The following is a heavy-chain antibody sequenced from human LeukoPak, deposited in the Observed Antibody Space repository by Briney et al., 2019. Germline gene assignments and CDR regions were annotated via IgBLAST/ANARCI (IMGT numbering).Heavy chain of an antibody. V-gene: IGHV6-1*01. CDR1: GDSVSSNSAA. CDR2: TYYRSKWYN. D-gene: IGHD3-3*01. CDR3: ARVAFWSGYYTHFDY. J-gene: IGHJ4*02. Sequence: SQTLSLTCAISGDSVSSNSAAWNWIRQSPSRGLEWLGRTYYRSKWYNDYAVSVKSRITINPDTSKNQFSLQLSSVTAADAAVYYCARVAFWSGYYTHFDYWGQGTLVTVSS.